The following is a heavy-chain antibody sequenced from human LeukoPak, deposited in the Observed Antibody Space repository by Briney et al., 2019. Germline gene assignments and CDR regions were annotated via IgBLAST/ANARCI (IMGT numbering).Heavy chain of an antibody. J-gene: IGHJ4*02. CDR1: GGSFSGYY. CDR2: INHSRTT. V-gene: IGHV4-34*01. D-gene: IGHD6-13*01. Sequence: SETLSLTCAVYGGSFSGYYWSWIRQPPGKGLEWMWEINHSRTTNYNPSLKSRVTISVDTSKNQFSLKLSSVTAADTAVYYCARIAQNIAAPGGPDCWGQGTLVTVSS. CDR3: ARIAQNIAAPGGPDC.